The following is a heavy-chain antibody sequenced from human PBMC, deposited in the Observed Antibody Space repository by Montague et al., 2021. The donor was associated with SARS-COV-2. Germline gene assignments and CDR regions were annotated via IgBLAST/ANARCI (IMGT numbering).Heavy chain of an antibody. CDR3: TQERGPGRTTWHYFDY. J-gene: IGHJ4*02. Sequence: CAMSGDSVSSNIAAWNWIRQSPSRGLEWLGRTYYRSKWYNDYAVSVRSRITISPDTSKNQFSLQLNSVTPEDTAVYYCTQERGPGRTTWHYFDYWGQGTLVTVSS. CDR1: GDSVSSNIAA. CDR2: TYYRSKWYN. V-gene: IGHV6-1*01. D-gene: IGHD1-14*01.